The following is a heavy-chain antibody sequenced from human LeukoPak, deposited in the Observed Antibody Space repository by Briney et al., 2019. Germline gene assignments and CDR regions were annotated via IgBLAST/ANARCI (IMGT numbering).Heavy chain of an antibody. CDR2: IYYSGST. J-gene: IGHJ2*01. CDR1: GGSISSSSFY. Sequence: RASETLSLTCTVSGGSISSSSFYWGWIRQPPGKGLEWIGNIYYSGSTYYNPSHKSRVTISVDTSKNHFSLMLSSVTVADTAVYYCARQQGGGYWYFDLWGRGTLVTVSS. V-gene: IGHV4-39*01. CDR3: ARQQGGGYWYFDL.